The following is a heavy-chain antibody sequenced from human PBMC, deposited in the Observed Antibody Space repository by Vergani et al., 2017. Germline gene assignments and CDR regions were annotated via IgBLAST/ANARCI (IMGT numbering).Heavy chain of an antibody. CDR2: ISWNSNSI. CDR1: GVTSAGYA. V-gene: IGHV3-9*02. CDR3: AKDLGTSSGGGWFDP. D-gene: IGHD6-6*01. Sequence: EVQLEESGGGLVLPGRSLRLSCVASGVTSAGYAMHWVRQAPGKGLGWVSGISWNSNSIGYADSVKGRFTISRDNAKNSLYLQMNSLRAEDTALYYCAKDLGTSSGGGWFDPWGQGTLVTVSS. J-gene: IGHJ5*02.